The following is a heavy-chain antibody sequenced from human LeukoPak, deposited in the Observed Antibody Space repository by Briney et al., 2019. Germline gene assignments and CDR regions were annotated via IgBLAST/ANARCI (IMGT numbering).Heavy chain of an antibody. Sequence: GSVKVSCKASGYTFTDYFMHWVRQAPGQGLEWMGWINPHSGGTNYAQKFQGRVTMTRDTSISTAYVELNRLRSDDTAVYYCARGGLPAFYYYMDVWGKGTTVTVSS. J-gene: IGHJ6*03. CDR1: GYTFTDYF. CDR3: ARGGLPAFYYYMDV. D-gene: IGHD1-26*01. CDR2: INPHSGGT. V-gene: IGHV1-2*02.